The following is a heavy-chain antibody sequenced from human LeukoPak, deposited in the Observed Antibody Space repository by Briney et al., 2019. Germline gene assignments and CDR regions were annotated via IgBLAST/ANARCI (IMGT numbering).Heavy chain of an antibody. CDR3: ARPPHYRLGGY. D-gene: IGHD2-15*01. V-gene: IGHV3-21*01. J-gene: IGHJ4*02. CDR2: ISGGSIYI. CDR1: GFTFSSST. Sequence: GGSLRLSCAASGFTFSSSTMNWVRQAPGKGLEWVSSISGGSIYIYYADSVKGRFTISRDNSKNTLYLQMNSLRAEDTAVYYCARPPHYRLGGYWGQGTLVTVSS.